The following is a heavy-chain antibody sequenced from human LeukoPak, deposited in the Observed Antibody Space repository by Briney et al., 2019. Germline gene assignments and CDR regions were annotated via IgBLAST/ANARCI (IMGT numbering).Heavy chain of an antibody. CDR3: ARGHDYGTEGSFDY. D-gene: IGHD4-17*01. J-gene: IGHJ4*02. V-gene: IGHV3-30*04. Sequence: GGSLRLSCAASGFTFGSYAVHWVRQTPGKGLEWVAVISYDGSNKYFADSVKGRFTISRDNSKNTLYLQMNSLRPEDTAVYYCARGHDYGTEGSFDYWGQGTLVTVSS. CDR2: ISYDGSNK. CDR1: GFTFGSYA.